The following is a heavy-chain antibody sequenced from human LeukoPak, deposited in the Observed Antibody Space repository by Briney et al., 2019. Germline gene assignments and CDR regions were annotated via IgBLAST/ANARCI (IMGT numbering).Heavy chain of an antibody. V-gene: IGHV3-53*01. CDR3: VSLARDY. CDR2: IHNDGST. D-gene: IGHD3-3*02. Sequence: PGGXLRLSCAASGFIVSNTYMTWVRQAPGKGLEWVSVIHNDGSTYYPYSVKGRFTISRDNSKNMLFLRMNSLRVEDTAVYFCVSLARDYWGQGTLVSVSS. J-gene: IGHJ4*02. CDR1: GFIVSNTY.